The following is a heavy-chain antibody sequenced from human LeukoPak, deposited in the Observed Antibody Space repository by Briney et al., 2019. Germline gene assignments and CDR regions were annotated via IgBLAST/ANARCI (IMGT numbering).Heavy chain of an antibody. CDR3: VPDYDFIGGTWAEFFDF. CDR1: GFTFSGYG. J-gene: IGHJ3*01. CDR2: IRYDESNK. V-gene: IGHV3-30*02. D-gene: IGHD3-16*01. Sequence: GGSLRLSCAASGFTFSGYGMHWVRQAPGKGLEWVAFIRYDESNKYYADSVKGRFTISRDNSKNTLFLQMNSLRAEDSAVYYCVPDYDFIGGTWAEFFDFWGQGTMVTVSS.